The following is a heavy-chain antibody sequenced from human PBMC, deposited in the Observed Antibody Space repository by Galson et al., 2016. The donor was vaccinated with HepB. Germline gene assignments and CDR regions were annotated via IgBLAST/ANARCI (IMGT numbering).Heavy chain of an antibody. CDR2: ISYDGSNT. V-gene: IGHV3-30*03. D-gene: IGHD3-3*01. CDR3: ATPYYDFWSGYNPFHY. Sequence: SLRISCEASGFTFSSYGMHWVRKAPGKGLEWVAVISYDGSNTYYADSVKGRFTTSRNNSKNTLYLHMNSLRAEDTAVYYCATPYYDFWSGYNPFHYWGQGTLVTVSS. CDR1: GFTFSSYG. J-gene: IGHJ4*02.